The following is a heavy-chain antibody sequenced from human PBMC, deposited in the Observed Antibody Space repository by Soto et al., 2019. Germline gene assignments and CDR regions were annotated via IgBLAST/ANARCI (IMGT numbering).Heavy chain of an antibody. CDR3: VRGGGGGLFDP. CDR1: GFTFGDSY. J-gene: IGHJ5*02. Sequence: QVQLVESGGGLVPPGGSLRLSCAGSGFTFGDSYMSWIRQAPGKGLEWLSYISPGRRYPAYADSVKGRFTISRDNAKSSLYLQMMSLTAEDTAIYYCVRGGGGGLFDPWGQGTMVTVSS. CDR2: ISPGRRYP. D-gene: IGHD2-15*01. V-gene: IGHV3-11*06.